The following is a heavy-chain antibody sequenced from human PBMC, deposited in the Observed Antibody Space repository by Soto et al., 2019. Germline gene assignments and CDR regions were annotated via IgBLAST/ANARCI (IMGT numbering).Heavy chain of an antibody. CDR3: AWTSSTSPYYYYYYMDV. V-gene: IGHV4-34*01. CDR1: GGSFSGYY. Sequence: QVQLQQWGAGLLKPSETLSLTCAVYGGSFSGYYWSWIRQPPGKGLEWIGEINHSGSTNYNPTLKSRVTISVDTSKNQFSLKLSSVTAADTAVYYCAWTSSTSPYYYYYYMDVWGKGTTVTVSS. D-gene: IGHD6-13*01. J-gene: IGHJ6*03. CDR2: INHSGST.